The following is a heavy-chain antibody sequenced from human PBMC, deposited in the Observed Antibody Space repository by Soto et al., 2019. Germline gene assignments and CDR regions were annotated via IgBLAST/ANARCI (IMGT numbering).Heavy chain of an antibody. CDR1: GFTFRTYG. CDR3: AKDWNDANYDYGTDV. CDR2: ISHDGSKK. Sequence: GGCLRLSCAASGFTFRTYGMHWVRQAPGKGLEWVAFISHDGSKKYFVDSVKGRFTISRDDSGNTLYLLMNSLGADDTAVYYCAKDWNDANYDYGTDVWGQGTTVTVSS. V-gene: IGHV3-30*18. D-gene: IGHD1-1*01. J-gene: IGHJ6*02.